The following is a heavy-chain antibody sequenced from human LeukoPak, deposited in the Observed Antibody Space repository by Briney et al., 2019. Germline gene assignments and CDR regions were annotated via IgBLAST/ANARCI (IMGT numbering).Heavy chain of an antibody. D-gene: IGHD1-26*01. CDR2: INPNSGGT. CDR1: GYTFTGYY. Sequence: ASVKVSCKASGYTFTGYYIHWVRQAPGQGLEWMGWINPNSGGTNYAQKFQGRVTMTRDTSVSTAYMELSRLRSDDTAVYYCARAEWELFPYFHYWGQGTLVTVSS. J-gene: IGHJ4*02. CDR3: ARAEWELFPYFHY. V-gene: IGHV1-2*02.